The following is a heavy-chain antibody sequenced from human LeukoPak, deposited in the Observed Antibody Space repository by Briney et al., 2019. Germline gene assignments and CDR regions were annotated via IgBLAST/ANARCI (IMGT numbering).Heavy chain of an antibody. CDR2: IVVGSGNT. CDR3: AAGGGTTVAPIDY. CDR1: GFTFTSSA. Sequence: SVKVSCKASGFTFTSSAVQWVRQARGQRLEWIGWIVVGSGNTNYAQKFQERVTITRDMSTSTAYMELSSLRSEDTAVYYCAAGGGTTVAPIDYWGQGTLVTDSS. D-gene: IGHD6-19*01. V-gene: IGHV1-58*01. J-gene: IGHJ4*02.